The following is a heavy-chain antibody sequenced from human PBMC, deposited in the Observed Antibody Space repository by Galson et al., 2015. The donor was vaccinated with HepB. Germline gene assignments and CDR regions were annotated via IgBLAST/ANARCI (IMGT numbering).Heavy chain of an antibody. D-gene: IGHD3-16*02. J-gene: IGHJ4*02. Sequence: SLRLSCAASGFTFSNAWMSWVRQAPGKGLEWVGRIKSKTDGGTTDYAAPVKGRFTISRDDSKNTLYLQMNSLKTEDTAVYYCTTASYYDYIWGSYRPLGYFDYWGQGTLVTVSS. CDR1: GFTFSNAW. CDR3: TTASYYDYIWGSYRPLGYFDY. V-gene: IGHV3-15*01. CDR2: IKSKTDGGTT.